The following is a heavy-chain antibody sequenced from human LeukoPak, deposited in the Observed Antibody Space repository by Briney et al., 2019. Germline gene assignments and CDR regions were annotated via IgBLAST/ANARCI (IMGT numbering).Heavy chain of an antibody. V-gene: IGHV3-30*04. CDR3: ARWAGGSSGYADYYYYYMDV. D-gene: IGHD3-22*01. CDR1: GFTFSSYA. Sequence: GGSLRLSCAVSGFTFSSYAMHWVRQAPGKGLEWMSVISYDGSNKYYADSVKGRFTISRDNSKNTLYLQMNSLRAEDTAVYYCARWAGGSSGYADYYYYYMDVWGKGTTVTVSS. CDR2: ISYDGSNK. J-gene: IGHJ6*03.